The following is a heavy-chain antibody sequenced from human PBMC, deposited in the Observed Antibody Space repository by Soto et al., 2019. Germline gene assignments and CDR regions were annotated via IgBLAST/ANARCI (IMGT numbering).Heavy chain of an antibody. J-gene: IGHJ4*02. CDR1: GFPFSSYW. CDR3: AREYYGLLTGYYTDY. V-gene: IGHV3-74*01. CDR2: ISGVGVTT. Sequence: EVQLVESGGALVRRGGSLRLSWAASGFPFSSYWMHGVRQTPGKGRDWVARISGVGVTTYYADSVTGRFTVSRDNAKNTLSLQISGLRAEDTAVYYCAREYYGLLTGYYTDYWGQGTLVSVSS. D-gene: IGHD3-9*01.